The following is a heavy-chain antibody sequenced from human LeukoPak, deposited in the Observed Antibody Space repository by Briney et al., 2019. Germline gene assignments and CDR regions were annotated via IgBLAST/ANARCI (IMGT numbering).Heavy chain of an antibody. V-gene: IGHV1-2*02. Sequence: ASVKVSCKASGYTFTGYYMHWVRQAPGQGLEWMGWINPNSGGTNYAQKFQGRVTMTRDTSISTAYMELSRLRSDDTAVYYCARRGVGDCSSTSCYTIYYYYYYMDVWGXXXTVTVSS. CDR1: GYTFTGYY. CDR3: ARRGVGDCSSTSCYTIYYYYYYMDV. J-gene: IGHJ6*03. CDR2: INPNSGGT. D-gene: IGHD2-2*01.